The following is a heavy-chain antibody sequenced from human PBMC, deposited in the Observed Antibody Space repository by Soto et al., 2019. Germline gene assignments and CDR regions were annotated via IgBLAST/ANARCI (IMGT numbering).Heavy chain of an antibody. CDR3: ARGRSYYYYMDV. Sequence: EVQLVESGGGLVQPGGSLRLSCAASGFTFSSHWMHWVRQAPGKGLVWVSRINSDGRSTDYADSVKGRFTISRDNATNTLSLQMNSLRDEDTAVYFCARGRSYYYYMDVWGKGTTVTVSS. J-gene: IGHJ6*03. CDR1: GFTFSSHW. V-gene: IGHV3-74*01. CDR2: INSDGRST.